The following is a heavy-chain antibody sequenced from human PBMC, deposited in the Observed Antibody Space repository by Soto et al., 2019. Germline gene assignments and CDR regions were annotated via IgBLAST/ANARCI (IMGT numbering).Heavy chain of an antibody. V-gene: IGHV4-59*01. CDR3: ARGKYSRGWYGV. CDR2: IYYSGST. Sequence: QVQLQESGPGLVKPSETLSLTCTVSGGSISSYYWSWMRQPPGKGLEWIGYIYYSGSTNYNPSLKSRVTISVDTSKTQFSLKLSSVTAADTALYYCARGKYSRGWYGVWGQGTMVTVSS. D-gene: IGHD6-19*01. J-gene: IGHJ4*02. CDR1: GGSISSYY.